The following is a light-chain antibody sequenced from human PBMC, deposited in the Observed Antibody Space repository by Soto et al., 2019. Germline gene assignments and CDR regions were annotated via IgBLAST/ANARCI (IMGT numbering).Light chain of an antibody. CDR1: SSDVGGYNY. CDR3: SSYTISSTLV. Sequence: QSALTQPASVSGSPGQSITISCTGTSSDVGGYNYVSWYQQYPGKAPKLMIYDVSNRPSGVSNRFSGSKSGNTASLTISGLQAEDEADYYCSSYTISSTLVFGSGTKLTVL. V-gene: IGLV2-14*01. J-gene: IGLJ1*01. CDR2: DVS.